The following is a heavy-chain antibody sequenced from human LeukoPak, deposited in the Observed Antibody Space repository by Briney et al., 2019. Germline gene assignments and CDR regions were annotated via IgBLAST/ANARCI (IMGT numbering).Heavy chain of an antibody. CDR3: ASSPRGSIAARPWFDP. V-gene: IGHV1-69*05. D-gene: IGHD6-6*01. Sequence: SVKVSCKASGGTFSSYAIGWVRQAPGQGLEWMGGIIPIFGTANYAQKFQGRVTITTDESTSTAYMELSSLRSEDTAVYYCASSPRGSIAARPWFDPWGQGTLVTVSS. J-gene: IGHJ5*02. CDR2: IIPIFGTA. CDR1: GGTFSSYA.